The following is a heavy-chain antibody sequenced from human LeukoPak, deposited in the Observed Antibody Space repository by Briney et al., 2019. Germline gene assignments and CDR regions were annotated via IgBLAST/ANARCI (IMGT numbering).Heavy chain of an antibody. CDR1: GFTFSSYS. D-gene: IGHD6-13*01. CDR2: ISSSSSYI. Sequence: GGSLRLSCAASGFTFSSYSMNWVRQAPGKGLEWVSSISSSSSYIYYADSVKGRFTISRDNAKNSLYLQMNSLRAEDTAVYYCARVSESSSWYGMYYYYYMDVWGKGTTVTVSS. J-gene: IGHJ6*03. CDR3: ARVSESSSWYGMYYYYYMDV. V-gene: IGHV3-21*01.